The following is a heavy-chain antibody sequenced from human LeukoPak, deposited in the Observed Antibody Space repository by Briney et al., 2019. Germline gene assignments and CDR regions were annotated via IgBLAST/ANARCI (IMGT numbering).Heavy chain of an antibody. J-gene: IGHJ5*02. CDR1: GYTFISYD. CDR3: ARGRSWNDASWFDP. D-gene: IGHD1-1*01. Sequence: ASVKVSCKASGYTFISYDINWVRQATGQGLEWMGWMNPNSGNTGYAQKFQGRVTITRNTSISTAYMELSSLRSEDTAVYYCARGRSWNDASWFDPWGQGTLVTVSS. CDR2: MNPNSGNT. V-gene: IGHV1-8*03.